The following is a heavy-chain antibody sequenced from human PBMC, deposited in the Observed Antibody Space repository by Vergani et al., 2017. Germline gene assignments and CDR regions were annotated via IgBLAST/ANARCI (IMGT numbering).Heavy chain of an antibody. CDR3: ARARQLKSTVTPYNFDY. CDR2: IIPIFGTA. V-gene: IGHV1-69*01. D-gene: IGHD4-11*01. Sequence: QVQLVQSGAEVKKPGSSVKVSCKASGGTFSSYAISWVRPAPGQGLEWMGGIIPIFGTANYAQKFQGRVTITADESTSTAYMELSSLRSEDTAVYYCARARQLKSTVTPYNFDYWGQGTLVTVSS. J-gene: IGHJ4*02. CDR1: GGTFSSYA.